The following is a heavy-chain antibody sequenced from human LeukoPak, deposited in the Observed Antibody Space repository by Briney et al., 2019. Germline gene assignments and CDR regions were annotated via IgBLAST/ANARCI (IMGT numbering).Heavy chain of an antibody. J-gene: IGHJ4*02. V-gene: IGHV1-8*02. CDR2: MNPNSGNT. CDR3: ASGPAWGGYRYYFDY. D-gene: IGHD1-26*01. CDR1: GYTFTSND. Sequence: GASVKVSCKASGYTFTSNDINWVRQATGQGLEWMGWMNPNSGNTGYAQKFQGRVTMTRNTPITTAYMELSSLRSEDTAVYYCASGPAWGGYRYYFDYWGQGTLVTVSS.